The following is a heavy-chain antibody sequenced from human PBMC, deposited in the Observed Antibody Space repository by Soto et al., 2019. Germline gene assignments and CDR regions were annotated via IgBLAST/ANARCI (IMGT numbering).Heavy chain of an antibody. J-gene: IGHJ5*02. CDR1: GFSLTTRGVG. D-gene: IGHD3-16*01. CDR3: AHIPNYYQYDWFDP. Sequence: QITLKESGPTLVKPTQTLTLTCTFSGFSLTTRGVGVGWIRQPPGKALECLALIYWDDDKRYSPSLQSRLSITKDTSKTQVVLTMTNVDPVDTATYYCAHIPNYYQYDWFDPRGQGTLVSVSS. V-gene: IGHV2-5*02. CDR2: IYWDDDK.